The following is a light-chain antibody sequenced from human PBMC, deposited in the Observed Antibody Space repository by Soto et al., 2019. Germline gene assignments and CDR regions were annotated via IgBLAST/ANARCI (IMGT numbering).Light chain of an antibody. CDR2: GNS. V-gene: IGLV1-40*01. J-gene: IGLJ2*01. CDR3: QSYDRSLSAV. Sequence: QSVLTQPPSVSGAPGQRVTISCTGSSSNIGAGYDVHWYQQLPGTAPKLLIYGNSNRPSGVPDRFSGSKSGTSASQAITGLQAEDEADYYCQSYDRSLSAVFGGGTKLTVL. CDR1: SSNIGAGYD.